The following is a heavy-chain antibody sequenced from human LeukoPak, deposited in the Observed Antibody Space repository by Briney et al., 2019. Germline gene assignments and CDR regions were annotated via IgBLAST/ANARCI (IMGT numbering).Heavy chain of an antibody. CDR3: ARVRCSGGSCPYYYYYYYMDV. CDR1: GGSISSYY. CDR2: IYYSGST. V-gene: IGHV4-59*01. J-gene: IGHJ6*03. D-gene: IGHD2-15*01. Sequence: TSETLSLTCTVSGGSISSYYWSWIRQPPGKGLEWIGYIYYSGSTNYNPSLKSRVTISVDTSKNQFSLKLSSVTAADTAVYYCARVRCSGGSCPYYYYYYYMDVWGKGTTVTVSS.